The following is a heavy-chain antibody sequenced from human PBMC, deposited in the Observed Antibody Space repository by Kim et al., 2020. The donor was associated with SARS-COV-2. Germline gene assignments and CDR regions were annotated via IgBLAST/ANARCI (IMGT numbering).Heavy chain of an antibody. Sequence: ASVKVSCKASGYSFTNYAFSWVRQAPGQGLEWMGWISVYNGNRNYAQKFQGRVTMTTDTSTSTAYMELTSLRSDDTAVYYCARDLPHWTDAGYNDYWGQGTLVTVSS. J-gene: IGHJ4*02. D-gene: IGHD5-12*01. CDR3: ARDLPHWTDAGYNDY. CDR1: GYSFTNYA. V-gene: IGHV1-18*01. CDR2: ISVYNGNR.